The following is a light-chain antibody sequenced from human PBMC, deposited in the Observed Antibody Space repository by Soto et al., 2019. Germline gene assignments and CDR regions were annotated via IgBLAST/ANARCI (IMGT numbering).Light chain of an antibody. Sequence: SYELTQPPSVSVAPGKTARITCGGNNIRSKSVHWYQQKPGQAPVLIISFDSDRPSGIPERFSGSNSGNTATLTVSRVEVGDEADYYCQVWDAGSDHWVFGGGTKLTVL. CDR1: NIRSKS. J-gene: IGLJ3*02. CDR2: FDS. CDR3: QVWDAGSDHWV. V-gene: IGLV3-21*04.